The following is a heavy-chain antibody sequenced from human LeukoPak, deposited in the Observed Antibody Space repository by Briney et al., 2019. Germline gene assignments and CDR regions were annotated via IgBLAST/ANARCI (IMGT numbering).Heavy chain of an antibody. Sequence: ASVKVSCKASGYTFTSDGISWVRQAPGQGLEWMGWISAYNGNTNYAQKLQGRVTMTTDTSTSTAYMELRSLRSDDTAVYYCARDGQWLRDYYYGMDVWGQGTTVTVSS. D-gene: IGHD6-19*01. J-gene: IGHJ6*02. CDR3: ARDGQWLRDYYYGMDV. CDR1: GYTFTSDG. CDR2: ISAYNGNT. V-gene: IGHV1-18*01.